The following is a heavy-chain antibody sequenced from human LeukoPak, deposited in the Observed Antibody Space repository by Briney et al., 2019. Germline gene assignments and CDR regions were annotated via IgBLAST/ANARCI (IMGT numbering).Heavy chain of an antibody. J-gene: IGHJ3*02. Sequence: ASVTVSCKASGYTFTAYYMHWARQAPGQGLEWMGWINPNSRGTNYAQKFQSRVTMTRDTSIRTAYMQLSRLRSDDVAVYYCAKTSYYVSSDAFDIWGQGTMVNVSS. CDR1: GYTFTAYY. CDR2: INPNSRGT. CDR3: AKTSYYVSSDAFDI. D-gene: IGHD3-10*02. V-gene: IGHV1-2*02.